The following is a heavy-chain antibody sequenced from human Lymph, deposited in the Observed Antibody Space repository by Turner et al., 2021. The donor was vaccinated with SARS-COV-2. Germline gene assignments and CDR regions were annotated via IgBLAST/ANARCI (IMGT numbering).Heavy chain of an antibody. V-gene: IGHV3-30-3*01. CDR2: ISYDGSNR. Sequence: QVQLVESGGRAVQPGRSLRLSCAASEFTFSSYGMHWVRQAPGKGLEWVAVISYDGSNRHYADSVKGRFTISRDNSKNTLYLQMNSLRAEDTAVYYCARDFPPQDGYNPAGGFDIWGQGTMVTVSS. J-gene: IGHJ3*02. CDR3: ARDFPPQDGYNPAGGFDI. D-gene: IGHD5-12*01. CDR1: EFTFSSYG.